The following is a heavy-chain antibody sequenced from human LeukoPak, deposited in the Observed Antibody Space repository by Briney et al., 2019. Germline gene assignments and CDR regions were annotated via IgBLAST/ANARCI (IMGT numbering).Heavy chain of an antibody. V-gene: IGHV3-21*01. CDR2: ISSSSSYI. D-gene: IGHD3-16*01. CDR1: GFTFSSYA. Sequence: PGGSLRLSCAASGFTFSSYAMSWVRQAPGKGLEWVSSISSSSSYIYYADSVKGRFTISRDNAKNSLYLQMNSLRAEDTAVYYCASWGEATDYWGQGTLVTVSS. J-gene: IGHJ4*02. CDR3: ASWGEATDY.